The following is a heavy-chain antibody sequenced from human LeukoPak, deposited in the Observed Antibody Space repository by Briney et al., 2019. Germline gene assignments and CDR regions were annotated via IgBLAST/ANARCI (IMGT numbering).Heavy chain of an antibody. D-gene: IGHD2-15*01. CDR1: GFTFSHFW. Sequence: GGSLRLSCAASGFTFSHFWMSWVRQAPGKGLEWVAYIKKIGSETYYVDSVKGRFTITRDNTRSSLFLQMYSLRAEDTAVYFCAREDGYCSGGNCYSYFDSWGQGTLVTVSS. CDR3: AREDGYCSGGNCYSYFDS. V-gene: IGHV3-7*01. J-gene: IGHJ4*02. CDR2: IKKIGSET.